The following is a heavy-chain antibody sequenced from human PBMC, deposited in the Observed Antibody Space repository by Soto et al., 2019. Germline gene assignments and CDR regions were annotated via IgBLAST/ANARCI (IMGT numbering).Heavy chain of an antibody. D-gene: IGHD3-10*01. CDR1: GFTFSSYA. CDR2: ISGSGGST. V-gene: IGHV3-23*01. J-gene: IGHJ4*02. CDR3: TYGLLGSCYDY. Sequence: GGSLRLSCAASGFTFSSYAMSWVRQAPGKGLEWVSAISGSGGSTYYADSVKGRFTISRDNSKNTLYLQMNSLRAEDTAVYYCTYGLLGSCYDYWGQGPLVTVSS.